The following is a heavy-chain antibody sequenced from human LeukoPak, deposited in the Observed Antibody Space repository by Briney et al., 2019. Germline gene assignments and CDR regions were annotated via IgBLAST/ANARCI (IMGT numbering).Heavy chain of an antibody. CDR2: ISGSGGST. D-gene: IGHD3-22*01. CDR1: GFTFSSYA. V-gene: IGHV3-23*01. CDR3: SMPAPYYYDSSYFDY. J-gene: IGHJ4*02. Sequence: GGSLRLSCAASGFTFSSYAMSWVRQAPGKGLEWVSAISGSGGSTYYADSVKGRFTISRDNSKNTLYLQMNSLRAEDTAVYYCSMPAPYYYDSSYFDYWGLGTLVTVSS.